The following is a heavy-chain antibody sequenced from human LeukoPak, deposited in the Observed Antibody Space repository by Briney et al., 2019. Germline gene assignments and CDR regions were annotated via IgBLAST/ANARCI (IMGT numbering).Heavy chain of an antibody. V-gene: IGHV4-34*01. J-gene: IGHJ4*02. D-gene: IGHD3-16*02. CDR3: ARDLLDDYVWGSYPLD. CDR1: GGSFSGYY. CDR2: INHSRST. Sequence: SETLSLTCAVYGGSFSGYYWSWIRQPPGKGLEWIGEINHSRSTNYNPSLKSRVTISVDTSKNQFSLKLSSVTAADTAVYYCARDLLDDYVWGSYPLDWGQGTLVTVSS.